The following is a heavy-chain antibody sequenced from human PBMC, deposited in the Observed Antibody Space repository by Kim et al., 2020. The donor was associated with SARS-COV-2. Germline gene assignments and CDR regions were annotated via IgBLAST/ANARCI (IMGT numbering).Heavy chain of an antibody. V-gene: IGHV3-11*01. CDR1: GFTFSDYY. J-gene: IGHJ4*02. CDR2: IISSGTTI. D-gene: IGHD6-19*01. CDR3: ARDLHSSGGKFSQFDY. Sequence: GGSLRLSCAASGFTFSDYYMNWIRQAPGKGLEWVAYIISSGTTIYYADSVKGRFTISRDNGKNSVYLQMNSLRAEDTAMYYCARDLHSSGGKFSQFDYWGQGTLATVSS.